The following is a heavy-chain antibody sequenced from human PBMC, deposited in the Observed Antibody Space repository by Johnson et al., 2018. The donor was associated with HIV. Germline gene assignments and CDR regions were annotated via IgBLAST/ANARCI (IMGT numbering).Heavy chain of an antibody. J-gene: IGHJ3*02. Sequence: VQLVESGGGLVQPGGSLRLSCAASGFTVSSNYMSWVRQAPGKGLEWVSVIYSGGSTYYADSVKGRFTISRDNSKNTRYLQMNSLRAEDTAVYYCASVYYNILTGYYYDALDMWCQGTMVTVSS. CDR1: GFTVSSNY. CDR3: ASVYYNILTGYYYDALDM. D-gene: IGHD3-9*01. V-gene: IGHV3-66*01. CDR2: IYSGGST.